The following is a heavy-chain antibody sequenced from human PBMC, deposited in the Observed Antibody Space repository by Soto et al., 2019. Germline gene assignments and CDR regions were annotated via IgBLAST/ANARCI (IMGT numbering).Heavy chain of an antibody. CDR1: GFTFSSYA. V-gene: IGHV3-23*01. CDR3: ANPGGSYYYVWGSYRYTQYYFDY. D-gene: IGHD3-16*02. CDR2: ISGSGGST. Sequence: GGSLRLSCAASGFTFSSYAMSWVRQAPGKGLEWVSAISGSGGSTYYADSVKGRFTISRDNSKNTLYLQMNSLRAEDTAVYYCANPGGSYYYVWGSYRYTQYYFDYWGQGTLVTVSS. J-gene: IGHJ4*02.